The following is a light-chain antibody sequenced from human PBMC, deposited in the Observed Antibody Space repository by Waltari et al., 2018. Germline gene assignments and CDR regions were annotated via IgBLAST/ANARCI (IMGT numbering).Light chain of an antibody. Sequence: QSALTQPASVSGSPGQSITISCTGPSSDLGGYNFVPWYQQHPGEAPKLMIFDVNNRPSGVPIRFSGSKSGNTASLTISALQAEDEADYYCSSYTSSSTLYVFGTGTQVTVL. CDR3: SSYTSSSTLYV. CDR1: SSDLGGYNF. J-gene: IGLJ1*01. V-gene: IGLV2-14*03. CDR2: DVN.